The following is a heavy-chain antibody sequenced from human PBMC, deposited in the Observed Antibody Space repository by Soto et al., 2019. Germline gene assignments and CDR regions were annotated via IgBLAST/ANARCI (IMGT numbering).Heavy chain of an antibody. V-gene: IGHV3-73*01. D-gene: IGHD1-26*01. CDR2: IRGKTHNYAT. CDR1: GFTLSGSA. Sequence: GGSLRLSCAASGFTLSGSAVHWVRQASGKGLEWVGRIRGKTHNYATDYIASVKGRFTMSRDDSNNTAYLQMNGLKTDDTAVYYCTRSGGSYSFGYWGQGTLVTSPQ. CDR3: TRSGGSYSFGY. J-gene: IGHJ4*02.